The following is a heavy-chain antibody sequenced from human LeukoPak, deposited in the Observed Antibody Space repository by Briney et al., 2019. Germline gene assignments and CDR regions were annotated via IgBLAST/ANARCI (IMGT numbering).Heavy chain of an antibody. CDR1: GDSVSSKSAA. CDR3: ARGGSVFDY. V-gene: IGHV6-1*01. CDR2: TYYRSKWSS. Sequence: SQTLSLTCAISGDSVSSKSAAWNWIRQSPSRGLEWLGRTYYRSKWSSGYAESVKSRLTISPDTSKNQFSLQLNSVTPEDTAVYYCARGGSVFDYWGQGTLVTVSS. J-gene: IGHJ4*02. D-gene: IGHD3-10*01.